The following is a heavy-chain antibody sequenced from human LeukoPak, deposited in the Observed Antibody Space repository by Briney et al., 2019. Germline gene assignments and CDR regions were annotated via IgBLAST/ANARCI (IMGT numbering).Heavy chain of an antibody. Sequence: SETLSLTCAVSGYSISSGYYWGWIRQPPGKGLEWIGSIYHSGSTYYNPSLKSRVTISVDTSKNQFSLKLSSVTAADTAVYYRARDRGANDAFDIWGQGTMVTVSS. CDR3: ARDRGANDAFDI. CDR2: IYHSGST. CDR1: GYSISSGYY. D-gene: IGHD1-26*01. V-gene: IGHV4-38-2*02. J-gene: IGHJ3*02.